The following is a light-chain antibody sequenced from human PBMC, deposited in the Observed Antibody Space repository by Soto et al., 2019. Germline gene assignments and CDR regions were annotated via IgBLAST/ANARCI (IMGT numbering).Light chain of an antibody. CDR1: SGHSSYI. Sequence: QSVVTRSSSASASLGSSVKLTCTLSSGHSSYIIAWHQQQPGKAPRYLMKLEGSGSYNKGSGVPDRFSGSSSGADRYLTISNLQFEDEADYYCETWDSTHWVFGGGTKLTVL. J-gene: IGLJ3*02. CDR3: ETWDSTHWV. V-gene: IGLV4-60*02. CDR2: LEGSGSY.